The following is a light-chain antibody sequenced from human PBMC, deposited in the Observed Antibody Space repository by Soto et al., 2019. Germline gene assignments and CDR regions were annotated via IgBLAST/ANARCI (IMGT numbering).Light chain of an antibody. J-gene: IGLJ1*01. Sequence: QSVLTQPASVSGSPGQSITISCTGTSSDVGGYNYVSWYQQHPGKAPKLIIYDVSNRPSGVSNRFSDSKSGNTASLTISGLHAEDEADYYCSSYRSGGTAYVVGTGTKVTVL. CDR3: SSYRSGGTAYV. CDR2: DVS. V-gene: IGLV2-14*03. CDR1: SSDVGGYNY.